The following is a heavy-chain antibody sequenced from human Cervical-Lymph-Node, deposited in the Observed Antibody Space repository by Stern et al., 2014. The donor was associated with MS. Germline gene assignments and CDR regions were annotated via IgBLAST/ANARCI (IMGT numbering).Heavy chain of an antibody. CDR3: ARAMTSSSSRRDRSYNWFDP. Sequence: VQLVQSGAEVKKPGASVKVSCKASGYTFTGYYMHWVRQAPGQGLEWMGRINPNSGGTNYAQKFQGRVTMTRDTSISTAYMELSRLRSDDTAVYYCARAMTSSSSRRDRSYNWFDPWGQGTLVTVSS. V-gene: IGHV1-2*06. D-gene: IGHD6-6*01. CDR2: INPNSGGT. CDR1: GYTFTGYY. J-gene: IGHJ5*02.